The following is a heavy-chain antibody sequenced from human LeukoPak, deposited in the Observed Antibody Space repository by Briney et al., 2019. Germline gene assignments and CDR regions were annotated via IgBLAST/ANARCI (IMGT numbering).Heavy chain of an antibody. V-gene: IGHV3-23*01. J-gene: IGHJ3*02. Sequence: GGSLRLSCAASGFTFSSYAMSWVRQAPGRGLEWVSAISGSGGSTYYADSVKGRFTISRDNSKNTLYLQMNSLRAEDTAVYYCAKDRYHGSGKHAFDIWGQGTMVTVSS. CDR2: ISGSGGST. CDR3: AKDRYHGSGKHAFDI. D-gene: IGHD3-10*01. CDR1: GFTFSSYA.